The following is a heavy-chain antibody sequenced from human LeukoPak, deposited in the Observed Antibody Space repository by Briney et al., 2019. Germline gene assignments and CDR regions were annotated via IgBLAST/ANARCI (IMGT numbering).Heavy chain of an antibody. V-gene: IGHV4-31*03. CDR3: ASEGWASSGWYFDY. J-gene: IGHJ4*02. CDR2: IYYSGST. D-gene: IGHD6-19*01. CDR1: GGSISSGGYY. Sequence: SQTLSLTCTVSGGSISSGGYYWSWIRQHPGKGLAWIGYIYYSGSTYYNPSLKSRVTISVDTSKNQFSLKLSSVTAADTAVYYCASEGWASSGWYFDYWGQGTLVTVSS.